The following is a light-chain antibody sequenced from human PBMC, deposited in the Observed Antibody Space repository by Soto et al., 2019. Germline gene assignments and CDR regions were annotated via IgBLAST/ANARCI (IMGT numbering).Light chain of an antibody. Sequence: DVVMTQSPLSLPVTLGQPASISCRSSQSLVDSDGNTYLHWFQQRPGQSPRRLIYKVSNRDSGVPDRFGGSASGPDVTLKISRVEADDVGVEYRMQGTHWPPMYTCGQGPKLEIK. CDR2: KVS. CDR1: QSLVDSDGNTY. V-gene: IGKV2-30*01. CDR3: MQGTHWPPMYT. J-gene: IGKJ2*01.